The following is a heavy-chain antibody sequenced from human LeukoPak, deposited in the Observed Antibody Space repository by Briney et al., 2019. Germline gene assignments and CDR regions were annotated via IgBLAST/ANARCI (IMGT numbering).Heavy chain of an antibody. CDR1: VVSISSYY. V-gene: IGHV4-59*01. Sequence: PSETLSLTCTVSVVSISSYYWSWIRHPPGKGLGWIGYIYYSGSTNYNPSLKNRVTISLDTSKNQFSLKLSSVTAADTDVYYCARDNRRGYDSSGYDYWGQGTLVTVSS. J-gene: IGHJ4*02. D-gene: IGHD3-22*01. CDR3: ARDNRRGYDSSGYDY. CDR2: IYYSGST.